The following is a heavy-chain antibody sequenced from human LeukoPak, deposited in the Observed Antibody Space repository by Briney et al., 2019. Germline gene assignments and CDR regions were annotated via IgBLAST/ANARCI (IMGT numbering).Heavy chain of an antibody. CDR3: ARDTGYCSSTSCPGIFDY. D-gene: IGHD2-2*01. V-gene: IGHV3-21*01. J-gene: IGHJ4*02. CDR2: ISSSSSYI. CDR1: GFTFSSYS. Sequence: PGGSLRLSCAASGFTFSSYSMNWVRQAPGKGLEWVSSISSSSSYIYYADSVKGRFTISRDNAKNSLYLQMNSLRAEDTAVYYCARDTGYCSSTSCPGIFDYWGQGTLVTVSS.